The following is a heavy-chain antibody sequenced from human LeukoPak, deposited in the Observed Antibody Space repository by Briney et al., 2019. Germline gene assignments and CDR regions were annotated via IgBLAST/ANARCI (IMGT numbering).Heavy chain of an antibody. CDR1: GESFTDYY. Sequence: SETLSLTCAVYGESFTDYYWNWIRQSPGKGLEWIGDINHSGSTNYNPSLKSRVTISKDTSKNQFSLKLSSVTAADTAVYSCARGTLVRGISYWGQGALVTVSS. V-gene: IGHV4-34*01. J-gene: IGHJ4*02. D-gene: IGHD3-10*02. CDR2: INHSGST. CDR3: ARGTLVRGISY.